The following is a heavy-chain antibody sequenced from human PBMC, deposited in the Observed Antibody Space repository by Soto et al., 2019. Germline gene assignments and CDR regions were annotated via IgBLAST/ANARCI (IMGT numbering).Heavy chain of an antibody. Sequence: QVQLVQSGAEAKKPGSAVKVSCKASGGTFSDYSISWVRQAPGQGLEWMGGIIPFFGTTNYAQRFQDRITITAEESTATVYMELSSLKSEDTAGYYCAKVRPPPGRDCIRISCSYYYNYGMAVWGQGTTVTVSS. V-gene: IGHV1-69*12. D-gene: IGHD2-2*01. CDR2: IIPFFGTT. CDR3: AKVRPPPGRDCIRISCSYYYNYGMAV. J-gene: IGHJ6*02. CDR1: GGTFSDYS.